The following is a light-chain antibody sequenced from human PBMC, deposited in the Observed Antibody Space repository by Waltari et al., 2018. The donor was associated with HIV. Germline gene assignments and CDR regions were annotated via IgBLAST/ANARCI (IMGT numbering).Light chain of an antibody. Sequence: QSALTQPPSASGSPGQSVTISCTGTSSDVGGYNYVSWYQQHPGKAPKLMIYEVSKRPSGVPGRFSGLKSGNTASLSVSGLQADDEADYYCSSYAGSNKLVFGGGTKLTVL. CDR2: EVS. CDR1: SSDVGGYNY. J-gene: IGLJ2*01. V-gene: IGLV2-8*01. CDR3: SSYAGSNKLV.